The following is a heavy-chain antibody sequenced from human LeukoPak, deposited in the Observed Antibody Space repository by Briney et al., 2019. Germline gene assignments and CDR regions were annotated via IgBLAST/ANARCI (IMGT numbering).Heavy chain of an antibody. D-gene: IGHD6-13*01. CDR2: ISYDGSNK. CDR1: GFTFSSYG. J-gene: IGHJ4*02. V-gene: IGHV3-30*03. Sequence: PGRSLRHSCAASGFTFSSYGMHWVRQAPGKGLEWVAVISYDGSNKYYADSVKGRFTISRDNSKNTLYLQMNSLRAEDTAVYYCLALSNPGYSSSWYTPATDYWGQGTLVTVSS. CDR3: LALSNPGYSSSWYTPATDY.